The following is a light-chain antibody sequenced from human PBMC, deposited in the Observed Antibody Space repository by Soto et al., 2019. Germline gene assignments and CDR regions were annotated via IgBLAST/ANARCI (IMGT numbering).Light chain of an antibody. CDR3: AAWDDSLSAHYV. CDR2: RNN. Sequence: QSVLTQPPSASGTPGQRVTISCSGSSSNIGSNYVYWYQQLPGPAPKLLIYRNNQRPSGVPDRFSGSKSGTSASLAISGLRSEDEADYYCAAWDDSLSAHYVFGTGTKVTVL. V-gene: IGLV1-47*01. J-gene: IGLJ1*01. CDR1: SSNIGSNY.